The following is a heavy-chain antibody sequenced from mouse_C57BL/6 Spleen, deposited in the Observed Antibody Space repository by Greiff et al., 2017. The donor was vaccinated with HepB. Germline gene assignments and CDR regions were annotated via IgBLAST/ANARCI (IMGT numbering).Heavy chain of an antibody. Sequence: EVKLMESGGGLVKPGGSLKLSCAASGFTFSSYAMSWVRQTPEKRLEWVATISDGGSYTYYPDNVKGRFTISRDNAKNNLYLQMSHLKSEDTAMYYCAREGGYYSNEAYWGQGTLVTVSA. D-gene: IGHD2-5*01. CDR1: GFTFSSYA. CDR2: ISDGGSYT. V-gene: IGHV5-4*01. J-gene: IGHJ3*01. CDR3: AREGGYYSNEAY.